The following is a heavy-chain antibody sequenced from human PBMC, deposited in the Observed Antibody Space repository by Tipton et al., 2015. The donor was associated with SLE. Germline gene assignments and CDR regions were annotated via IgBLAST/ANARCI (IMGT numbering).Heavy chain of an antibody. Sequence: TLSLTCTVSGGSISSYYWSWIRQPAGKVLEWIGRIYTSGSTNYNPSLKSRVTISVDTSKSQFSLKLSSVTAADTAVYYCARLSGWTGYFDYWGQGTLVTVSS. CDR1: GGSISSYY. CDR3: ARLSGWTGYFDY. CDR2: IYTSGST. J-gene: IGHJ4*02. D-gene: IGHD6-19*01. V-gene: IGHV4-4*07.